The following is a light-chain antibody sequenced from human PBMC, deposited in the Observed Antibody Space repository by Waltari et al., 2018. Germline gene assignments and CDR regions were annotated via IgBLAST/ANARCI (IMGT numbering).Light chain of an antibody. CDR2: RDT. V-gene: IGLV3-9*01. CDR1: NIESQD. CDR3: QVWDSRSSWV. J-gene: IGLJ3*02. Sequence: SYELTQPLSVSVALGQTASITCGGNNIESQDVHWYQQKPGQAPVLVLFRDTNRASGIPERFSDSNSGNTATLTITRAQAGDEADYYCQVWDSRSSWVFGGGTKLTVL.